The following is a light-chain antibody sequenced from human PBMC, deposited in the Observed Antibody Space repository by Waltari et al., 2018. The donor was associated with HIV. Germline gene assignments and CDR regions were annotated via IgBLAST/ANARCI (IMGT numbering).Light chain of an antibody. Sequence: QSALTQPASVSGPPGHPITTPCPGPNSYNHTPRYHHHPGKAPKLLIYDVSERPSGVSNRFSGSKSGNTASLTISGLQAEDEADYYCCSYAGSSTLVFGGGTKLTVL. CDR2: DVS. CDR1: NSYNH. J-gene: IGLJ2*01. V-gene: IGLV2-23*02. CDR3: CSYAGSSTLV.